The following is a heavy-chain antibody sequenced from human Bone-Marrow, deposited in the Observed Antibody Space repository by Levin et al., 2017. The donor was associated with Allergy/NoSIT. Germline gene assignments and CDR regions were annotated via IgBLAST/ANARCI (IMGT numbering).Heavy chain of an antibody. CDR3: ARETGYYNFDY. CDR1: GFSFSSYT. CDR2: VSGSGGFR. J-gene: IGHJ4*02. V-gene: IGHV3-21*01. D-gene: IGHD3-9*01. Sequence: GGSLRLSCAASGFSFSSYTINWIRQAPGRGLEWVSCVSGSGGFRDYADSVKGRFTISRDNTKKSVFLEISSLRAEDTGLYYCARETGYYNFDYWGQGTPVTVSS.